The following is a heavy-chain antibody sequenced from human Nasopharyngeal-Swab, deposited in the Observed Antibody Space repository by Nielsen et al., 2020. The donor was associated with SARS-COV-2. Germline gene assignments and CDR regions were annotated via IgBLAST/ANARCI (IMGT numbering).Heavy chain of an antibody. CDR2: IKQDGSEK. J-gene: IGHJ6*02. CDR3: ARDGGLDIAMGGGRGYYYYYYGMDV. D-gene: IGHD5-18*01. Sequence: WIRQPPGKGLEWVANIKQDGSEKYYVDSVKGRFTISRDNAKNSLYLQMNSLRAEDTAVYYCARDGGLDIAMGGGRGYYYYYYGMDVWGQGTTVTVSS. V-gene: IGHV3-7*01.